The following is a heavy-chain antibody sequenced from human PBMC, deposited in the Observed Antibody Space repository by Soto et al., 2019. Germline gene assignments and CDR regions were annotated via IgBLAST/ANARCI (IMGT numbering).Heavy chain of an antibody. J-gene: IGHJ6*02. D-gene: IGHD2-15*01. CDR3: ARSLSYCSGGRCYALGYYYYGMDV. Sequence: PSETMSHTNTVSDGYISSSSYYWSWKRQPPGKGLEWIGSIYYSGSTYYNPSLKSRVTLSGDTSKNQFSLKLSSVTAADTAVYYCARSLSYCSGGRCYALGYYYYGMDVCGQGTTVTVSS. V-gene: IGHV4-39*01. CDR1: DGYISSSSYY. CDR2: IYYSGST.